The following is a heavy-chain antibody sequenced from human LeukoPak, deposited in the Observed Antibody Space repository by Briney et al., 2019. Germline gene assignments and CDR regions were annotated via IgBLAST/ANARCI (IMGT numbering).Heavy chain of an antibody. J-gene: IGHJ4*02. CDR2: ISSNGGST. V-gene: IGHV3-64D*09. Sequence: GGSLRLSCSASGFTFSTYAMHWVRQAPGKGLEYVSVISSNGGSTYYADSVRGRFTISRDNSENTLYLQISSLRAEDTAVYYCVKDHYCSSTNCYVHFDYWGQGTLVTVSS. CDR1: GFTFSTYA. D-gene: IGHD2-2*01. CDR3: VKDHYCSSTNCYVHFDY.